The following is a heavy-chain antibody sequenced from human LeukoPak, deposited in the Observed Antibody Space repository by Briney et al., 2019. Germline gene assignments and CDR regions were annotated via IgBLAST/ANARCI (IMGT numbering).Heavy chain of an antibody. D-gene: IGHD6-19*01. V-gene: IGHV2-70*04. CDR2: IDWDDDK. J-gene: IGHJ4*02. CDR3: ARMGIAVNGRRWYFDY. Sequence: SGPTLVNPTQTLTLTCTFSGFSLNTYGMRVSWIRQPPGKALEWLARIDWDDDKFYSTSLKTRLTISKDTSKNQVVLTMTNMDPVDTDTYYCARMGIAVNGRRWYFDYWGQGTLVTVSS. CDR1: GFSLNTYGMR.